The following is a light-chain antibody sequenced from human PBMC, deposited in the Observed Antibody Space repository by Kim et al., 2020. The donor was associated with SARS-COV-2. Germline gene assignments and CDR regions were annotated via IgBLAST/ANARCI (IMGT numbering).Light chain of an antibody. CDR2: DVS. CDR1: SSDVGGYNY. V-gene: IGLV2-14*03. CDR3: SSYRSRSTYV. Sequence: GQSITISCTGTSSDVGGYNYVSWYQQHPGKAPQLMIYDVSNRPSGVSNRFSGSKSANTASLTISGLQAEDEADYYCSSYRSRSTYVFGTGTKVTVL. J-gene: IGLJ1*01.